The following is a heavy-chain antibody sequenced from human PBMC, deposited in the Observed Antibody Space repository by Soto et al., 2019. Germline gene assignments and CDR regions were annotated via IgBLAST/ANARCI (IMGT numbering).Heavy chain of an antibody. CDR1: GFTFSSYA. V-gene: IGHV3-23*01. D-gene: IGHD3-3*01. Sequence: GGFLRLSCAASGFTFSSYAMSWVRQAPGKGLEWVSAISGSGGSTYYADSVKGRFTISRDNSKNTLYLQMNSLRAEDTAVYYCAKAGDDFWSGYYRDYFDYWGQGTLVTVSS. CDR3: AKAGDDFWSGYYRDYFDY. J-gene: IGHJ4*02. CDR2: ISGSGGST.